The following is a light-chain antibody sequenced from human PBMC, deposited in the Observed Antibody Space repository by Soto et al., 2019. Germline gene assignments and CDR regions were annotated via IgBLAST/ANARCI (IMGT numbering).Light chain of an antibody. Sequence: QSALTQPRSVSGSPGQSVTISCTGTSSDVGGYNFVSWYQQHPGKAPKLMLYDVSQRPSGVPDRFSGSKSGNTASLSISGLQAEDEADYYCCSYAGSYTVVFGGGTKVTVL. J-gene: IGLJ2*01. CDR1: SSDVGGYNF. CDR2: DVS. V-gene: IGLV2-11*01. CDR3: CSYAGSYTVV.